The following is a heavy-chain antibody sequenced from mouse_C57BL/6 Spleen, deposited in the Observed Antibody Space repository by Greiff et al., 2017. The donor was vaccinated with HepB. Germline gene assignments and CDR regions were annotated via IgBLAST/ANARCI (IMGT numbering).Heavy chain of an antibody. D-gene: IGHD1-1*01. V-gene: IGHV14-1*01. CDR1: GFNIKDYY. CDR2: IDPEDGDT. J-gene: IGHJ3*01. Sequence: EVQLQQSGAELVRPGASVKLSCTASGFNIKDYYMHWVKQRPEQGLEWIGRIDPEDGDTEYAPKFQGKATMTADTSSNTAYLQLSSLTSEDTAVYYCTTLPGSSFAWFAYWGQGTLVTVSA. CDR3: TTLPGSSFAWFAY.